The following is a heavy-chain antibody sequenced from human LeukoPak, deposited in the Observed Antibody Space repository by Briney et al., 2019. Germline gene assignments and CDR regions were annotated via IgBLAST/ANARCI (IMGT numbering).Heavy chain of an antibody. J-gene: IGHJ4*02. CDR3: ARGIFAICY. CDR2: ISSYNANT. D-gene: IGHD3-3*02. CDR1: GYTFTNYG. V-gene: IGHV1-18*01. Sequence: ASVKVSCKTSGYTFTNYGITWVRQAPGQGLEWMGWISSYNANTKYAEKFQRRISMTTDTSTSTAYIELTSLRSDDTAVHYFARGIFAICYRGQGTLVTVSS.